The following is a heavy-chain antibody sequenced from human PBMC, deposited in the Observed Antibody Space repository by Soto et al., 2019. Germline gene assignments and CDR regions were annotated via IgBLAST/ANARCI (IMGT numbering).Heavy chain of an antibody. Sequence: GSLRLSWAASGFTFSIFAMGWVRQSPGKGLEWVSTISGSGGSNYYADAVKGRFTISRDNSMGTLYLQMKSLRVEDTAIYYCAKEVSLGSTVDLGYWGQGALVTVSS. CDR2: ISGSGGSN. CDR3: AKEVSLGSTVDLGY. CDR1: GFTFSIFA. V-gene: IGHV3-23*01. D-gene: IGHD7-27*01. J-gene: IGHJ4*02.